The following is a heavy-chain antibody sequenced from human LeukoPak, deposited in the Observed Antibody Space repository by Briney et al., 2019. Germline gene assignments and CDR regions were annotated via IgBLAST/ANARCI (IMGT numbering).Heavy chain of an antibody. CDR3: ARDDCSSISCYHNWFDP. J-gene: IGHJ5*02. Sequence: GGSLRLSCAASGFTFSSYWMSWVRQAPGKGLERVASIKQDGSEKYYVDSVKGRFTISRDNAKNSLYLQMNSLRAEDTAVYYCARDDCSSISCYHNWFDPWGQGTLVTVSS. D-gene: IGHD2-2*01. V-gene: IGHV3-7*01. CDR2: IKQDGSEK. CDR1: GFTFSSYW.